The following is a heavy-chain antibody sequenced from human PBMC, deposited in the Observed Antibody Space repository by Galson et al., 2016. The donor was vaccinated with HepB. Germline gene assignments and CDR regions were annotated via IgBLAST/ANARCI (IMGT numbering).Heavy chain of an antibody. V-gene: IGHV3-74*01. CDR2: INSDGTIS. CDR1: GFAFGSHW. J-gene: IGHJ6*04. Sequence: SLRLSCAASGFAFGSHWMHWVRQVPGRGLVWVSRINSDGTISNYADSVKGRFTISRDNAKNTLYLQMNSLRGEDTAVYYCARDVSYYALDVWGKGTTVSVSS. CDR3: ARDVSYYALDV.